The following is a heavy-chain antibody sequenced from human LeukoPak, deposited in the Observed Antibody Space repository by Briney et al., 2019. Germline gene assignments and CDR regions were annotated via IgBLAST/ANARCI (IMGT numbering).Heavy chain of an antibody. D-gene: IGHD6-13*01. CDR3: AGIAAAGTFDP. V-gene: IGHV3-21*01. Sequence: GGSLRLSCAASVCTFSSYSMNWVRQAPGKGLEWVSSISNSSSYIYYADSVKGRFTISGENAKNSLYLQMSIPRAEETSVYYCAGIAAAGTFDPWGQGTLVTVSS. CDR2: ISNSSSYI. CDR1: VCTFSSYS. J-gene: IGHJ5*02.